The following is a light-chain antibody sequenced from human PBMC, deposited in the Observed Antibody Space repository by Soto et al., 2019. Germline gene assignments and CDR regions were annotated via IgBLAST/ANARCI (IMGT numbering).Light chain of an antibody. CDR3: QSYDSSLSGYV. J-gene: IGLJ1*01. V-gene: IGLV1-40*01. CDR1: SSNIGAGYP. Sequence: QSVLTQPPSVSGTPGQRITISCTGISSNIGAGYPVHWYQQLPGTAPKLLIFGNTIRPSGVPDRFSGSRSGLAITGLQAEDEADYYCQSYDSSLSGYVFGTGTKVTVL. CDR2: GNT.